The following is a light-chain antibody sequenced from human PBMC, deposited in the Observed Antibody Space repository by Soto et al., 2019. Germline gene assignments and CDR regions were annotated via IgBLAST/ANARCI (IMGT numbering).Light chain of an antibody. CDR3: QQYGTSEII. Sequence: DIQMTQSPSSLSASVGDRVTVACRASQGISSYLAWYQQKPGKAPKLLIYAASTLQSGVPSRFSGSGSGTDFTLTISRLETEDFAVFYCQQYGTSEIIFGQGTRLEIK. V-gene: IGKV1-9*01. CDR1: QGISSY. CDR2: AAS. J-gene: IGKJ5*01.